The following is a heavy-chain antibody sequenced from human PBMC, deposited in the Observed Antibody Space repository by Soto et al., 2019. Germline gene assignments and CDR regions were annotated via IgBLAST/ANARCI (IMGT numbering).Heavy chain of an antibody. D-gene: IGHD5-12*01. CDR1: GGSVSSGSYY. CDR2: IYYSGST. Sequence: PSETLSLTCTVSGGSVSSGSYYWSWIRQPPGKGLEWIGYIYYSGSTNYNPSLKSRVTISVDTSKNQFSLKLSSVTAADTAVYYCAREGYSGYDYYYYYGMDVWGQGTTVTVSS. CDR3: AREGYSGYDYYYYYGMDV. V-gene: IGHV4-61*01. J-gene: IGHJ6*02.